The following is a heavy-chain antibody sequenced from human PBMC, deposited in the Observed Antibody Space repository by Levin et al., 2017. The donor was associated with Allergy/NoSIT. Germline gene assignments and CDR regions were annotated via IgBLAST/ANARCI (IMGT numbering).Heavy chain of an antibody. J-gene: IGHJ6*02. CDR2: MNPNSGNT. CDR3: ARVYSSSWYEGGAGMDV. D-gene: IGHD6-13*01. V-gene: IGHV1-8*01. CDR1: GYTFTSYD. Sequence: ASVKVSCKASGYTFTSYDINWVRQATGQGLEWMGWMNPNSGNTGYAQKFQGRVTMTRNTSISTAYMELSSLRSEDTAVYYCARVYSSSWYEGGAGMDVWGQGTTVTVSS.